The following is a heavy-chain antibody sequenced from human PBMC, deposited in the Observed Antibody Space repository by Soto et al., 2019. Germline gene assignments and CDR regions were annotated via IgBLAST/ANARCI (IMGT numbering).Heavy chain of an antibody. V-gene: IGHV3-11*01. J-gene: IGHJ6*03. Sequence: QVQLVESGGGVGKPGGSLRLSCAASGFTFSDYYMSWTRQAPGKGLEWVAYISGSSCNIYYADSVKGRFTISRDNAKNSLYLQMNSLRADVTAVYYCARDRYSGSDAYMDVWGNGTTVTVSS. CDR1: GFTFSDYY. CDR3: ARDRYSGSDAYMDV. D-gene: IGHD5-12*01. CDR2: ISGSSCNI.